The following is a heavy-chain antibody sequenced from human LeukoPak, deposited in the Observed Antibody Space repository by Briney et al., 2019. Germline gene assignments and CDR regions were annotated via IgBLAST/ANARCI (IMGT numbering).Heavy chain of an antibody. CDR1: GGSISSYY. V-gene: IGHV4-59*08. CDR2: IYYSGST. J-gene: IGHJ3*02. Sequence: TSETLSLTCTVSGGSISSYYWSWIRQPPGKGLEWIGYIYYSGSTNYNPSLKSRVTISVDTSKNQFSLKLSSVTAADTAVYYCARQKAPYAFDIWGQGTMVTVSS. CDR3: ARQKAPYAFDI.